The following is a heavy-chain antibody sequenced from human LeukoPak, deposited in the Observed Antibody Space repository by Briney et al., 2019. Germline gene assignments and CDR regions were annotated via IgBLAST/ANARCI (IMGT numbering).Heavy chain of an antibody. D-gene: IGHD4-17*01. CDR2: SNSDGSST. V-gene: IGHV3-74*01. Sequence: PGGSLRLSCAASGFTFSSYWMHWVRQAPGKGLVWVSRSNSDGSSTNYADSVKGRFTISRDNAKNTLYLQMNSPRAEDTAVYYCARGGDYPFDYWGQGTLVTVSS. CDR1: GFTFSSYW. CDR3: ARGGDYPFDY. J-gene: IGHJ4*02.